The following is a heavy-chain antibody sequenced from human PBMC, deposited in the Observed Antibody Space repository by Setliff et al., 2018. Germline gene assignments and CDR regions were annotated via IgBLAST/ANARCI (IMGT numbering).Heavy chain of an antibody. CDR1: GGSISSSGYY. D-gene: IGHD1-26*01. V-gene: IGHV4-39*01. J-gene: IGHJ4*02. Sequence: PLETLSLTCTVSGGSISSSGYYWSWIRQPPGKGLEWIGNIYYSGRTYYNPSLKSRVTISVDTSKNQFSLKLTSVTAADTAVYYCAKITGMVGATPYYFDYWGQGTLVTVSS. CDR2: IYYSGRT. CDR3: AKITGMVGATPYYFDY.